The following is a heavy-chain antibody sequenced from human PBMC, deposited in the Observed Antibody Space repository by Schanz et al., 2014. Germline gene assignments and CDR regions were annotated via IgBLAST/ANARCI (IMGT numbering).Heavy chain of an antibody. Sequence: QVQLVQSGGEVKTPGASVKVSCKASGYTFTRSGISWVRQAPGQGLEWMGWIGGSDGNPNFAQKFQGRVNMTPDTSTSTVYMELRSLTSDDSAVYYCARDRDQWDGNYLDYWGQGTLVTVSS. V-gene: IGHV1-18*01. D-gene: IGHD1-26*01. CDR1: GYTFTRSG. J-gene: IGHJ4*02. CDR3: ARDRDQWDGNYLDY. CDR2: IGGSDGNP.